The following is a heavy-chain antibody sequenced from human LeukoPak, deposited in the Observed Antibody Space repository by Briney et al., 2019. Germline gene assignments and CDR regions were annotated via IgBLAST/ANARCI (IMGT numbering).Heavy chain of an antibody. CDR3: AREHIAAAGLYYYYGMDV. D-gene: IGHD6-13*01. Sequence: GASVKVSCKASGYTFTGYYMHWVRQAPGQGLEWMGRINPNSGGTNYAQKFQGRVTMTRDTSISTAYMELSGLRSDDTAVYYCAREHIAAAGLYYYYGMDVWGQGTTVTVSS. J-gene: IGHJ6*02. CDR1: GYTFTGYY. CDR2: INPNSGGT. V-gene: IGHV1-2*06.